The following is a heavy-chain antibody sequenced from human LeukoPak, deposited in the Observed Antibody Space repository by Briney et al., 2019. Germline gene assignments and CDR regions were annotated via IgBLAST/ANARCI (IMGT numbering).Heavy chain of an antibody. CDR1: GFSLSTSGMR. D-gene: IGHD3-10*01. Sequence: SGPALVKPTQTLTLTCTFSGFSLSTSGMRVSWIRQPPGKALEWLARIDWDDDKFYSTSLKTRLTISKDTSKNQVVLTMTNMDPVDTATYYCARVAGSGSSNWFDPWGQGTLVTVSP. CDR2: IDWDDDK. CDR3: ARVAGSGSSNWFDP. J-gene: IGHJ5*02. V-gene: IGHV2-70*04.